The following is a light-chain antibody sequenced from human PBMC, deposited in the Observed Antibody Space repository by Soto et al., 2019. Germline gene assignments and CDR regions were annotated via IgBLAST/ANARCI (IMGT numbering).Light chain of an antibody. CDR2: DVT. CDR3: CSYGGSYAPYV. V-gene: IGLV2-11*01. CDR1: DSDVGAYNY. J-gene: IGLJ1*01. Sequence: QSVLTQPRSVSGSPGQSVTISCTGTDSDVGAYNYVSWYQQYPGEAPKRMIYDVTKRPSGVPDRFSGAKSGNTASLTISGLQPEDEADYYCCSYGGSYAPYVFGTGTKVTVL.